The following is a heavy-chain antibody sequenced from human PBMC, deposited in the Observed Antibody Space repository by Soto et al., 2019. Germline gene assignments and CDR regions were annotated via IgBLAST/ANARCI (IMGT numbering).Heavy chain of an antibody. CDR2: ISGSGGST. D-gene: IGHD6-13*01. Sequence: EVQLLESGGGLVQPGGSLRLSCAASGFTFSSYAMSWVRQAPGKGLEWVSAISGSGGSTYYADPVKGRFTFSRDNSKNTLSLQMNSLRAEDTAVYYCARRTSSWSFDYWGQGTLVTVSS. CDR3: ARRTSSWSFDY. V-gene: IGHV3-23*01. CDR1: GFTFSSYA. J-gene: IGHJ4*02.